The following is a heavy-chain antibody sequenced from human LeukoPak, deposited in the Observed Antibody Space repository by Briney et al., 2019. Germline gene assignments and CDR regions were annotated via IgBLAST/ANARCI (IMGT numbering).Heavy chain of an antibody. CDR1: GYTFTGYY. V-gene: IGHV1-2*02. CDR3: ARGGDGWNLFWDYYYMDV. J-gene: IGHJ6*03. CDR2: INPNSGGT. Sequence: GASVKVSCKASGYTFTGYYMHWVRQAPGQGLEWMGWINPNSGGTNYAQKFQGRVTMTRDTSISTAYMELSRLRSDDTAVYYCARGGDGWNLFWDYYYMDVWGKGTTVTVSS. D-gene: IGHD1-7*01.